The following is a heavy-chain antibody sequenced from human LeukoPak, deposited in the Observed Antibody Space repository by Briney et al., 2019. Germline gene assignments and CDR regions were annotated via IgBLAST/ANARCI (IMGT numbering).Heavy chain of an antibody. Sequence: SVKVSCKASGGTFSSYSISWVRQAPAHGLEWMGRIIPILGIANYAQKFQRRVTSTADKSTSTAYMELSSLRSEDTAVYYCAREVGRSSSWYRTFDYWGQGTLVTVSS. CDR2: IIPILGIA. CDR3: AREVGRSSSWYRTFDY. J-gene: IGHJ4*02. D-gene: IGHD6-13*01. V-gene: IGHV1-69*04. CDR1: GGTFSSYS.